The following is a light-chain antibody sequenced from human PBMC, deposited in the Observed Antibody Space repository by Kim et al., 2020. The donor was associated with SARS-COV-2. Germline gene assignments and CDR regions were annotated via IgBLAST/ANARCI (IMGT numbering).Light chain of an antibody. J-gene: IGKJ2*01. CDR2: GAS. V-gene: IGKV1-9*01. CDR3: LQLYTYPPKYS. Sequence: DIQLTQSPSFLSASVGDRVTVTCRASQDITTFLAWYQQKPGKPPKLLIYGASTLQSGVPSRFSGSGSGTEFTLTVSSLQPEDFATYYCLQLYTYPPKYSFGQGTKLEIK. CDR1: QDITTF.